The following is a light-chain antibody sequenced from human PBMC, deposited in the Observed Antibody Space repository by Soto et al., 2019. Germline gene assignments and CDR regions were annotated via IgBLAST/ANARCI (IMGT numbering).Light chain of an antibody. V-gene: IGLV8-61*01. J-gene: IGLJ3*02. CDR3: VLYMGSGISV. Sequence: QTVVTQEPSFSVSPGGTVTLTCGLRSGSVSTSYYPSWYQQTPGQAPRTLIYSTNTRSSGVPDRFSGSILGNKAALTITGAQADDESDYYCVLYMGSGISVLGVGTKLTVL. CDR1: SGSVSTSYY. CDR2: STN.